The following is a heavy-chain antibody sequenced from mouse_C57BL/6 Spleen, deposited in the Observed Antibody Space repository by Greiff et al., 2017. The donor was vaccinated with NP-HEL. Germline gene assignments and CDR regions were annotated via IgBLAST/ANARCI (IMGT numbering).Heavy chain of an antibody. D-gene: IGHD1-1*01. J-gene: IGHJ1*03. V-gene: IGHV3-6*01. Sequence: EVQLQESGPGLVKPSLSLSLTCSVTGYSITSGYYWYWIRQFPGNILEWMGYISYDGSNNYNPSLKSRISITRDTSKNQFFLKLNSVTTEDTATYYCARVTTVVDWYFDVWGTGTTVTVSS. CDR1: GYSITSGYY. CDR3: ARVTTVVDWYFDV. CDR2: ISYDGSN.